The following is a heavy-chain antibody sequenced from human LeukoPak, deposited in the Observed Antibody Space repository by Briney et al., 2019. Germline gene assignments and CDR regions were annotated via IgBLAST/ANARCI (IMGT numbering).Heavy chain of an antibody. Sequence: SVKVSCKASGGTFSSYAISWVRQAPGQGLEWMGRIIPIFGTANYAQKFQGRVTITTDESTSTAYMELSSLRSEDTAVYYCARSDYYDSSGYCCDDYWGQGTLVTVSS. CDR1: GGTFSSYA. D-gene: IGHD3-22*01. V-gene: IGHV1-69*05. CDR2: IIPIFGTA. CDR3: ARSDYYDSSGYCCDDY. J-gene: IGHJ4*02.